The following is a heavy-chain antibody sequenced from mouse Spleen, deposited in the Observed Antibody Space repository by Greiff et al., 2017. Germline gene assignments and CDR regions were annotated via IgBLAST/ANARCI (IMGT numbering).Heavy chain of an antibody. D-gene: IGHD2-5*01. Sequence: VQLQQPGAELVKPGASVKLSCKASGYTFTSYWMHWVKQRPGQGLEWIGMIHPNSGSTNYNEKFKSKATLTVDKSSSTAYMQLSSLTSEDSAVYYCARGYYSNLWYFDVWGAGTTVTVSS. CDR1: GYTFTSYW. CDR3: ARGYYSNLWYFDV. CDR2: IHPNSGST. J-gene: IGHJ1*01. V-gene: IGHV1-64*01.